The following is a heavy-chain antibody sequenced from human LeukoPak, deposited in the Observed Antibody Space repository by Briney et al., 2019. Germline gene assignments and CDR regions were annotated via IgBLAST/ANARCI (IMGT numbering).Heavy chain of an antibody. Sequence: QPGGSLRLSCAASGFTFRNYDMHWVRQFPGRGLEWVSAIGISDDTHYPDSVKGRFTISRENAKNFLYLQMNSLRDGDTAVYYCVRGGIQVSGIDAFDIWGQGTMVTVSS. V-gene: IGHV3-13*01. CDR2: IGISDDT. CDR1: GFTFRNYD. D-gene: IGHD5/OR15-5a*01. J-gene: IGHJ3*02. CDR3: VRGGIQVSGIDAFDI.